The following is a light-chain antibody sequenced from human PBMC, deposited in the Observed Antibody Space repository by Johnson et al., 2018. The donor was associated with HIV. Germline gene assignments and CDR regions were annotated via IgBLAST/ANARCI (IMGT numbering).Light chain of an antibody. Sequence: HSVLTQPPSVSAAPGQKVTISCSGSSSNIGRNYVSWYQQLPGTAPKLLIFDNNKRPSGIPDRFSASKSGTSATLGITGLQTGAEADYYCGTWDNSLSCYFFGTGTKVTVL. V-gene: IGLV1-51*01. J-gene: IGLJ1*01. CDR1: SSNIGRNY. CDR2: DNN. CDR3: GTWDNSLSCYF.